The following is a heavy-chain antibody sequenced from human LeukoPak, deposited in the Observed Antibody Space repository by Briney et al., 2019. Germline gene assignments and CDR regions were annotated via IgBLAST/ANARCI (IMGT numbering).Heavy chain of an antibody. Sequence: SETLSLTCTVSGGSISSYYWSWMRQPAGKGLEWIGRIYTSGGTNYNPSLQSRVTMSVDTSKNQFSLQLSSVPAADPAVYYCASSRGTRSPWYFDLWGRGTLLTVSS. CDR3: ASSRGTRSPWYFDL. D-gene: IGHD1-26*01. CDR2: IYTSGGT. CDR1: GGSISSYY. V-gene: IGHV4-4*07. J-gene: IGHJ2*01.